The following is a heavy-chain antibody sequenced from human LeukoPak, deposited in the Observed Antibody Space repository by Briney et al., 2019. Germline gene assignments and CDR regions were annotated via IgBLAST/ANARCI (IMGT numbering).Heavy chain of an antibody. CDR2: FDGSGDGT. Sequence: GGSLRLPCAASGFTFSDYAMSWVRQAPGKGLEWVSGFDGSGDGTYYVDSVKGRFTISRDNAKNALYLQMNSLRAEDTAVYYCAKDLHYGSADYWGQGTLVTVSS. D-gene: IGHD3-10*01. V-gene: IGHV3-23*01. CDR3: AKDLHYGSADY. CDR1: GFTFSDYA. J-gene: IGHJ4*02.